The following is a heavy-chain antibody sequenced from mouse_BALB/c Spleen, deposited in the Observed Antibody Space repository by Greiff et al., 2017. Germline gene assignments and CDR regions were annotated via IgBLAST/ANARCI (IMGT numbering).Heavy chain of an antibody. D-gene: IGHD3-1*01. CDR3: ARDSSGYTWFAY. V-gene: IGHV2-9*02. CDR1: GFSLTSYG. Sequence: QVQLKESGPGLVAPSQSLSITCTVSGFSLTSYGVHWVRQPPGKGLEWLGVIWAGGSTNYNSALMSRLSISKDNSKSQVFLKMNSLQTDDTAMYYCARDSSGYTWFAYWGQGTLVTVSA. CDR2: IWAGGST. J-gene: IGHJ3*01.